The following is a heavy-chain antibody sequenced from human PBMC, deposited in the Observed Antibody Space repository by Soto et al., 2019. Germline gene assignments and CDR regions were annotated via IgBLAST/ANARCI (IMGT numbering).Heavy chain of an antibody. J-gene: IGHJ3*02. D-gene: IGHD6-19*01. CDR3: ARDTSGWNHAFDI. CDR1: GFAFSTNE. Sequence: GGSLRLSCAASGFAFSTNEMNWVRQAPGKGLEYISYIDGSGSATYYIDSVKGRFTISRDNAKNSLYLQMNSLRVEDTAVYYCARDTSGWNHAFDIWGLGTMVTVS. CDR2: IDGSGSAT. V-gene: IGHV3-48*03.